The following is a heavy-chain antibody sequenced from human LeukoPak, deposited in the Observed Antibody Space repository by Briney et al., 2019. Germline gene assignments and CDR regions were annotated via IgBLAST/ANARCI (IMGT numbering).Heavy chain of an antibody. V-gene: IGHV3-21*01. CDR3: ARDYNIGTGYYTNWFDP. CDR2: ISSSSSYI. J-gene: IGHJ5*02. CDR1: GFTFSGYS. D-gene: IGHD3-9*01. Sequence: GGSLRLSCAASGFTFSGYSMNWVRQAPGKGLEWVSSISSSSSYIYYADSVKGRFTISRDNAKNSLYLQMNSLRAEDTAVYYCARDYNIGTGYYTNWFDPWGQGTLVTVSS.